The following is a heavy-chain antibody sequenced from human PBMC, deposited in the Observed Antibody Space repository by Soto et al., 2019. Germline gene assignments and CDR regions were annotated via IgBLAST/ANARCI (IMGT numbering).Heavy chain of an antibody. V-gene: IGHV1-8*01. CDR2: MNPNSRNT. D-gene: IGHD3-10*01. CDR1: GYTFTSYD. J-gene: IGHJ4*02. CDR3: AITHLRFGEHHY. Sequence: QVQLVQSGAEVKKPGASVKVSCKASGYTFTSYDINWVRQATGQGLEWMGWMNPNSRNTGYAQKFQGRVTMTRNTFVSTAYMELSSLRSEDTAVYYCAITHLRFGEHHYWGQGTLVTVSS.